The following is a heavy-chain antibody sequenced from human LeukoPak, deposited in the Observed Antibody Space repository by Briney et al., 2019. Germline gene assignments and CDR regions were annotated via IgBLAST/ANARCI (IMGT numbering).Heavy chain of an antibody. J-gene: IGHJ4*02. Sequence: PGGSLRLSCAASGFTFSSYGMHWVRQAPGKGLEWVAFIRYDGSNKYYADSVKGRFTISRDNSKNTLYLQMNSLSAEDTAVYYCAKMQLKAGESDYWGQGTLVTVSS. CDR2: IRYDGSNK. D-gene: IGHD1-1*01. V-gene: IGHV3-30*02. CDR1: GFTFSSYG. CDR3: AKMQLKAGESDY.